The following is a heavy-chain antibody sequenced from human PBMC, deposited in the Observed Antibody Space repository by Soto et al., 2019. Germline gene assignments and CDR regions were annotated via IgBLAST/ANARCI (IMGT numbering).Heavy chain of an antibody. CDR2: ISNSDHTT. Sequence: PGGSLRLCCAASGFTFSGYAMSWVRQAPGEGREWVSSISNSDHTTYYADSVKGRFYISTDNSKNTLYVQMKGLRVEATAVYYCASSPQAVGGTAYYVDYPSQRALVKISS. J-gene: IGHJ4*02. V-gene: IGHV3-23*01. CDR1: GFTFSGYA. D-gene: IGHD6-13*01. CDR3: ASSPQAVGGTAYYVDY.